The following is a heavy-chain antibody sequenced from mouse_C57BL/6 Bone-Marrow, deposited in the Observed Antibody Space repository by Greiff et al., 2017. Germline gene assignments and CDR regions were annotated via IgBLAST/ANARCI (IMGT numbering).Heavy chain of an antibody. V-gene: IGHV5-17*01. J-gene: IGHJ2*01. CDR1: GFTFSDYG. Sequence: EVQLVEPGGGLVKPGGSLKLSCAASGFTFSDYGMHWVRQAPEKGLEWVAYISSGSSSIYYADTVKGRFTISRDNAKNTLFLQMTSLGSEDTAMYYCARKYYFDYWGQGTTLTVSS. CDR2: ISSGSSSI. CDR3: ARKYYFDY.